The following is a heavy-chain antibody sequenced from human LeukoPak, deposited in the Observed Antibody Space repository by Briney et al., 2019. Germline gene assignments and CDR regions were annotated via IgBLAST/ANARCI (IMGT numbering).Heavy chain of an antibody. J-gene: IGHJ4*02. CDR2: IYYSGTT. CDR3: ARSVRAVAGRIDY. V-gene: IGHV4-39*01. CDR1: GGSISSSSYY. D-gene: IGHD6-19*01. Sequence: SETLSLTCTVSGGSISSSSYYWGWIRRPPGKGLEWIGDIYYSGTTYYNPSLKSRVTISVDTSKNQFSLKLSSVTAADTAVYYCARSVRAVAGRIDYWGQGTLVTVSS.